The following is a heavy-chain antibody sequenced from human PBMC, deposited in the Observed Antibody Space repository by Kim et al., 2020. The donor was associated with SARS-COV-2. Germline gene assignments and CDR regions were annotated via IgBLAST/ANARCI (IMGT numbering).Heavy chain of an antibody. V-gene: IGHV3-23*01. Sequence: GGSLRLSCAASGFTFSSYAMSWVRQAPGKGLEWVSAISGSGGSTYYADSVKGRFTISRDNSKNTLYLQMNSLRAEDTAVYYCAKVLRVWSTGDGMDVWGQGATVTVSS. J-gene: IGHJ6*02. D-gene: IGHD3-3*01. CDR1: GFTFSSYA. CDR2: ISGSGGST. CDR3: AKVLRVWSTGDGMDV.